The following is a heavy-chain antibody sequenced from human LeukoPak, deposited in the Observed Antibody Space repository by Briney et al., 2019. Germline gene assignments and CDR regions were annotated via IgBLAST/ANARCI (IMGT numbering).Heavy chain of an antibody. CDR1: GFTFSSSW. Sequence: GGSLRLSCAVSGFTFSSSWMHWVRQAPEKGLVWVARINSDGSSTSYADSVKGRFTISRDNSKNTLYLQMNSLRAEDTAVYYCAQAEKRDSGHRFQHWGQGILVTVSS. V-gene: IGHV3-74*01. D-gene: IGHD1-26*01. J-gene: IGHJ1*01. CDR3: AQAEKRDSGHRFQH. CDR2: INSDGSST.